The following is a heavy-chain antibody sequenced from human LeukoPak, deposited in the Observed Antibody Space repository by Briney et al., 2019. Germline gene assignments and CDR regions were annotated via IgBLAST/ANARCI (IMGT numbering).Heavy chain of an antibody. J-gene: IGHJ4*02. V-gene: IGHV3-11*01. CDR3: ATLASSSVGY. D-gene: IGHD6-25*01. Sequence: GGSLRLSCAASGFTFSNYWMHWVRQAPGKGLEWVSYIGISGSPIYYADSVKGRFTISRDNAKNSVYLQLNSLRAEDTAFYYCATLASSSVGYWGQGTLVTVSS. CDR2: IGISGSPI. CDR1: GFTFSNYW.